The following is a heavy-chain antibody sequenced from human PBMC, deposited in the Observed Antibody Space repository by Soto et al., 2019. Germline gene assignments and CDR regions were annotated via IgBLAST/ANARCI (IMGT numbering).Heavy chain of an antibody. D-gene: IGHD3-10*01. J-gene: IGHJ4*02. V-gene: IGHV1-18*04. CDR1: GYSFTRCG. Sequence: RASVKVSCKACGYSFTRCGISWVRQAPGQGLECMGWISTYNGSTNYAQKFQGRVSMTTDTSTSTAYMGLRSLRYADTAVFFRALWHASDSWGQGTLVTVSS. CDR3: ALWHASDS. CDR2: ISTYNGST.